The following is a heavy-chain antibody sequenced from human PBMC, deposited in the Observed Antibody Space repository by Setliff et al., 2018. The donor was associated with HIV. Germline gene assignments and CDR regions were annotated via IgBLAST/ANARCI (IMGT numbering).Heavy chain of an antibody. D-gene: IGHD6-13*01. CDR3: ARLAGQRTIAAADYFFDF. CDR1: GYSISTGYY. CDR2: IYHSGST. V-gene: IGHV4-38-2*01. J-gene: IGHJ4*02. Sequence: SETLSLTCAVSGYSISTGYYWGWIRQPPGKGLEWIATIYHSGSTYYNPSLKSRVTISVDTSKNQFSLKLRSVTAADTAVYYCARLAGQRTIAAADYFFDFWGQGALVTVSS.